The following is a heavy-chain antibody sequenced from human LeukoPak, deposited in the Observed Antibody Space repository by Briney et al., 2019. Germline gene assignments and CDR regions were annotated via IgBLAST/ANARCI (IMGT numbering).Heavy chain of an antibody. J-gene: IGHJ4*02. D-gene: IGHD6-13*01. CDR1: GLTFSSYA. Sequence: GGSLRLSCAASGLTFSSYAMSWVRQAPGKGLEWVSAISGSGGSTYYADSVKGRFTISRDNSKNTLYLQMNSLRAEDTAVYYCAKVQGAKQQLAIAFDYWGQGTLVTVSS. CDR3: AKVQGAKQQLAIAFDY. V-gene: IGHV3-23*01. CDR2: ISGSGGST.